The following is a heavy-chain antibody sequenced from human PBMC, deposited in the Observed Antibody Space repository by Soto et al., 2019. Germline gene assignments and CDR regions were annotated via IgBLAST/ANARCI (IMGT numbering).Heavy chain of an antibody. CDR1: GIIFRNYA. J-gene: IGHJ4*02. CDR3: AKKAEKHFDWMFYADS. D-gene: IGHD3-9*01. Sequence: LSCATSGIIFRNYAMGWVRQAPGKGLEWVSAISGSGDSTYYADSVKGRFTISRDNSKNTLYLQMNSLRVEDTAIFYCAKKAEKHFDWMFYADSWGQGTLVTVSS. CDR2: ISGSGDST. V-gene: IGHV3-23*01.